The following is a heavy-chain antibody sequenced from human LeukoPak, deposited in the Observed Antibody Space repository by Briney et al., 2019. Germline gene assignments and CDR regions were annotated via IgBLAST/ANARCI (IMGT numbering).Heavy chain of an antibody. J-gene: IGHJ6*03. V-gene: IGHV3-48*01. Sequence: GGSLRLSCAASGFTFSSYSMNWVRQAPGKGLEWVSYISSSSSTIYYADSVKGRFTISRDNAKNSLYLQMNSLRAEDMAVYYCARYFGVVTYYYMDVWGKGTTVTVSS. CDR1: GFTFSSYS. CDR3: ARYFGVVTYYYMDV. CDR2: ISSSSSTI. D-gene: IGHD3-3*01.